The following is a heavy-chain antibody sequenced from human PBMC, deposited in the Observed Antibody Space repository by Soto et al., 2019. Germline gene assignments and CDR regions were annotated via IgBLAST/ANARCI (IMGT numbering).Heavy chain of an antibody. CDR1: GGSFSAYY. D-gene: IGHD5-18*01. J-gene: IGHJ4*02. CDR3: ASQALNTAIFAY. CDR2: INHSGST. Sequence: QVQLQQWGAGLLKPSETLSLTCAVYGGSFSAYYWSWIRQPPGKGLEWIGEINHSGSTNYNPSLKSRVTISVDTSKNQFSLKLNSVTAADTAVYYCASQALNTAIFAYWGRGTPVTVSS. V-gene: IGHV4-34*01.